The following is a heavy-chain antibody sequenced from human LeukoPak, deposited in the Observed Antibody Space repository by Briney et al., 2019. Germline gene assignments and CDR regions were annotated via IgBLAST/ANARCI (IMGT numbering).Heavy chain of an antibody. V-gene: IGHV1-2*02. D-gene: IGHD6-13*01. J-gene: IGHJ4*02. CDR1: GYTFTGYY. CDR2: INPNSGGT. CDR3: ARAYSSTSETQFDY. Sequence: ASVKVSCKASGYTFTGYYMYWVRQAPGQGLEWMGWINPNSGGTNYAQNFQGRVTMTRDTSISTAYMELCRLRSDDTAVYYCARAYSSTSETQFDYWGQGTLVTVSS.